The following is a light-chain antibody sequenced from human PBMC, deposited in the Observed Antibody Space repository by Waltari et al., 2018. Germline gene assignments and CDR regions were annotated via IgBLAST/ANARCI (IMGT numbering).Light chain of an antibody. CDR2: DKN. Sequence: HSVLTQPPSVSAAPGQDVTIFCSGSSSNIGNNYVSWYQQVPGTAPKLLIFDKNARPSGIPDRCSGSKSGTSATLDITGLQTGDEAHYYCATWDSSLSGGVFGGGTKVTVL. J-gene: IGLJ2*01. CDR3: ATWDSSLSGGV. CDR1: SSNIGNNY. V-gene: IGLV1-51*01.